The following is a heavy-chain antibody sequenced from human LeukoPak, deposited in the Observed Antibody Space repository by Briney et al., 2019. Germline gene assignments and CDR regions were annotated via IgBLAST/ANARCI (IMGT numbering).Heavy chain of an antibody. Sequence: ASVKVSCKVSGYTLTELSMHWVRQAPGKGLEWMGGFDPEDGETIYAQKFQGRVTMTEDTSTDTAYMELSSLRSEDTAVYYCASTSLKGLRSWFDPWGQGTLVTVSS. J-gene: IGHJ5*02. CDR3: ASTSLKGLRSWFDP. CDR2: FDPEDGET. V-gene: IGHV1-24*01. D-gene: IGHD2-2*01. CDR1: GYTLTELS.